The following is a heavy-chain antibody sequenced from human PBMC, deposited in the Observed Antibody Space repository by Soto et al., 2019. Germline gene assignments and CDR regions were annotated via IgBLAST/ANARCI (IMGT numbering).Heavy chain of an antibody. J-gene: IGHJ4*02. CDR1: GYTFTHNT. Sequence: ASVKVSCKTSGYTFTHNTIHWVRQAPGQRLEWMGCINAGDGNTRLSENFQGRVSVTRETSASTAYMDLSSLRIEDTGVYYCASARRGRPLDIGFWGQGTLVTVSS. CDR2: INAGDGNT. D-gene: IGHD3-16*01. V-gene: IGHV1-3*01. CDR3: ASARRGRPLDIGF.